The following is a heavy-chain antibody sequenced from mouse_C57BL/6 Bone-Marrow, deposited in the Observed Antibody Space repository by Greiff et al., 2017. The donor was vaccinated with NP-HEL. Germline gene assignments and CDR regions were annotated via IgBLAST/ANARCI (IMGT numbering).Heavy chain of an antibody. J-gene: IGHJ4*01. Sequence: QVQLQQSGAELVMPGASVKLSCKASGYTFTSYWMHWVKQRPGQGLEWIGEIDPSDSYTNYNQKFKGKSTLTVDKSSSTAYMQLSSLTSEDSAVYDCARGGLLGAMDYWGQGTSVTVSS. CDR2: IDPSDSYT. D-gene: IGHD2-3*01. CDR1: GYTFTSYW. CDR3: ARGGLLGAMDY. V-gene: IGHV1-69*01.